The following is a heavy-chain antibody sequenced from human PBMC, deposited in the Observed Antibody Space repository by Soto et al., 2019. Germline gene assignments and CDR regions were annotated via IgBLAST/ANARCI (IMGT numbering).Heavy chain of an antibody. Sequence: SETPLTCTVSGYSISSGYYWGWIRQPPGKGLEWIGSIYHSGSTYYNPSLKSRVTISVGTSKNQFSLKLSSVTAADTAVYYCARDGCSGGSCYYYYYGMDVWGQGTTVTVSS. J-gene: IGHJ6*02. V-gene: IGHV4-38-2*02. CDR1: GYSISSGYY. CDR2: IYHSGST. CDR3: ARDGCSGGSCYYYYYGMDV. D-gene: IGHD2-15*01.